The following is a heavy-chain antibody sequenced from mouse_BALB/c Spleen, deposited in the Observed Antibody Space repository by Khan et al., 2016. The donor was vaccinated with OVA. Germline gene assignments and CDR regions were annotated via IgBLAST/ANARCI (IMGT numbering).Heavy chain of an antibody. Sequence: EVQLQQSGPELVKPGASVKISCKASGYSFTGYFMNWVMQSHGKSLEWIGRINPHIGETFYNQKFKGKATLTVDESSSTAHMERRSLASEDSAVYYWSRIYRSDFDYWGQGTTLTVSS. V-gene: IGHV1-20*02. J-gene: IGHJ2*01. CDR2: INPHIGET. CDR1: GYSFTGYF. D-gene: IGHD1-1*01. CDR3: SRIYRSDFDY.